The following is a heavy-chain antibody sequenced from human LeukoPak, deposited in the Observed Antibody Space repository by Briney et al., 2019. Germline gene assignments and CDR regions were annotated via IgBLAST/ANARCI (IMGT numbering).Heavy chain of an antibody. CDR1: GYTFTSYD. CDR2: MNPNSGNT. Sequence: WASVKVSCKASGYTFTSYDINWVRQATGQGLEWMGWMNPNSGNTGYAQKFQGRVTMTRNTSISTAYMELSSLRSEDTAVYYCARGIYGAAGNYYYYYMDVWGKGTTVTISS. CDR3: ARGIYGAAGNYYYYYMDV. J-gene: IGHJ6*03. V-gene: IGHV1-8*01. D-gene: IGHD6-13*01.